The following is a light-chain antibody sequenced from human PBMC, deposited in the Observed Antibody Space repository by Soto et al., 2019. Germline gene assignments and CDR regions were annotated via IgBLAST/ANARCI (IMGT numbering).Light chain of an antibody. CDR1: QSVSSY. J-gene: IGKJ4*01. CDR2: DAS. V-gene: IGKV3-11*01. CDR3: QQRSNWT. Sequence: EIVLTQSPATLSLSPGERATLSCRASQSVSSYLAWYQQKPGQAPRLLIYDASSRATGIPARFSGSGSGTDFTLTISSLEPEDFAAYYCQQRSNWTFGGGTKVDIK.